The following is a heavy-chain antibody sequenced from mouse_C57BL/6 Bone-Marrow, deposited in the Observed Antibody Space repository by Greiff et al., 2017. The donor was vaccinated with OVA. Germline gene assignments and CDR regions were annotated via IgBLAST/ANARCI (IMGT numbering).Heavy chain of an antibody. V-gene: IGHV14-4*01. Sequence: EVQLQQSGAELVRPGASVKLSCTASGFNIKDDYMHWVKQRPEQGLEWIGWIDPENGDTEYASKFQGKATITADTSSNTAYLQLSSLTSEDTAVYYCTTRGYGSRGGAYWGQGTLVTVSA. CDR2: IDPENGDT. CDR3: TTRGYGSRGGAY. D-gene: IGHD1-1*01. J-gene: IGHJ3*01. CDR1: GFNIKDDY.